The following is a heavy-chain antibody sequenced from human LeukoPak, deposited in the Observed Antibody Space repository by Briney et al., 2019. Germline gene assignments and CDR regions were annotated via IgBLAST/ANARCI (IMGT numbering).Heavy chain of an antibody. V-gene: IGHV3-74*01. CDR3: ARGGLFAYYFDY. CDR2: IKGDEMTT. CDR1: GFTFTTYW. J-gene: IGHJ4*02. Sequence: GGFLRLSCAASGFTFTTYWMHWVRQPPGKGLEWVSRIKGDEMTTNYADSVEGRFTISRDNAKNTVYLEINSLRAEDTAVYYCARGGLFAYYFDYCGQGDLVTVSS. D-gene: IGHD3-10*02.